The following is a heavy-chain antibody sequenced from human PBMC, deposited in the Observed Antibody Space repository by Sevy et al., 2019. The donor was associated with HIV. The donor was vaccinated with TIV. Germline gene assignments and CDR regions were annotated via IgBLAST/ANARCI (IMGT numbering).Heavy chain of an antibody. CDR1: GGSISSYY. V-gene: IGHV4-59*01. CDR2: IYYSGST. CDR3: ARDRKYGDYYYYGMDV. J-gene: IGHJ6*02. Sequence: SETLSLTCTVSGGSISSYYWSWIRQPPGKGLEWIGYIYYSGSTNYNPSLKSRVTISVDTSKNQFSLKLGSVTAADTAVYYCARDRKYGDYYYYGMDVWGQGTTVTVSS. D-gene: IGHD2-8*01.